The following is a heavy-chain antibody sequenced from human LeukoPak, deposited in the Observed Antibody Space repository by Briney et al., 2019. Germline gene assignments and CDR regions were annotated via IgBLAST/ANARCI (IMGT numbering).Heavy chain of an antibody. CDR2: IYYSWSA. Sequence: SGTLSLTCTVSGSSMSSDYYWGWIRQPPGKGLEWIGYIYYSWSANYNPSLKSRVTISVDTSKNQFSLKLSSVTAADTAVYYCARARHGYIYGYRPNELGHFFDYWGQGTLVTVSS. J-gene: IGHJ4*02. CDR1: GSSMSSDYY. D-gene: IGHD5-18*01. V-gene: IGHV4-61*01. CDR3: ARARHGYIYGYRPNELGHFFDY.